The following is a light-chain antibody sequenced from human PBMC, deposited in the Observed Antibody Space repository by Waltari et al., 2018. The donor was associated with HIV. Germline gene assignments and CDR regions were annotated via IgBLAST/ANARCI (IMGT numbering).Light chain of an antibody. J-gene: IGKJ3*01. CDR1: QSVSSY. CDR3: QQRSNWPPVVT. V-gene: IGKV3-11*01. CDR2: DAS. Sequence: EIVLTQSPATLSLSPGERVTLSCRAGQSVSSYLAWYQQKPGQAPRLLIYDASNRATGIPARFSGSGSGTDFTLTISSLEPEDFAVYYCQQRSNWPPVVTFGPGTKVDIK.